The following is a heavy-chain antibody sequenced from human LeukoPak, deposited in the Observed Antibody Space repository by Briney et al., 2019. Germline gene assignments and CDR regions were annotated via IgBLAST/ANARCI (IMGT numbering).Heavy chain of an antibody. J-gene: IGHJ4*02. CDR3: ARGYGHLLYDYVWGSYHTPRDAYYFDN. D-gene: IGHD3-16*02. CDR1: GYTFTSYY. CDR2: INPSGGST. Sequence: ASVKVSCKASGYTFTSYYMHWVRQAPGQGLEWMGIINPSGGSTSYAQKFQGRVTMTRDTSTSTVYMELSSLRSEDTAVYYCARGYGHLLYDYVWGSYHTPRDAYYFDNWGQGTLVTVSS. V-gene: IGHV1-46*01.